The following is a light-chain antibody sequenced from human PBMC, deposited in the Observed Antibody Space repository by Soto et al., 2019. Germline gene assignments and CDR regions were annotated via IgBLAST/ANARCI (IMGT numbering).Light chain of an antibody. J-gene: IGLJ2*01. CDR1: RSNIGTNP. CDR2: NDN. CDR3: AAWDDSLSGLV. V-gene: IGLV1-47*02. Sequence: QSVLTQPPSASGTPGQRVTISCSGSRSNIGTNPVNWYQHLPGAAPKLLIYNDNQRPSGVPDRFSGSRSGTSASLAISGLRSEDEADYHCAAWDDSLSGLVFGGGTQLTVL.